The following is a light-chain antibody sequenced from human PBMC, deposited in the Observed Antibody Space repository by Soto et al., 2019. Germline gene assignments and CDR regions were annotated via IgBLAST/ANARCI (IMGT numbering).Light chain of an antibody. CDR1: NSDVNY. Sequence: QSALTQPASVSGAPGQSITISCTGTNSDVNYVSWHQQHPGKAPKLMIYEVINRSSGVSTRFSGSKSGNTASLTISGLQAEDEADYYCSSSTSSNTFVCGTGTKLTVL. J-gene: IGLJ1*01. CDR2: EVI. V-gene: IGLV2-14*01. CDR3: SSSTSSNTFV.